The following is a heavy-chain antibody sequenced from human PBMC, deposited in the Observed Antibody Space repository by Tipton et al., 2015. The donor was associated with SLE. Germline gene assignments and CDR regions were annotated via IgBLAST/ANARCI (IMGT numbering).Heavy chain of an antibody. Sequence: GLVKPSQTLSLTCAISGDSVSTNSAAWTWIRQSPSRGLEWLGRTYYRSKWYSDYAVSVKSRITINPDTSKNQFSLKLSSVTAADTAIYYCARGSRWFDDFWSGYPLGNWFDPWGQGTLVTVSS. CDR2: TYYRSKWYS. CDR1: GDSVSTNSAA. CDR3: ARGSRWFDDFWSGYPLGNWFDP. V-gene: IGHV6-1*01. D-gene: IGHD3-3*01. J-gene: IGHJ5*02.